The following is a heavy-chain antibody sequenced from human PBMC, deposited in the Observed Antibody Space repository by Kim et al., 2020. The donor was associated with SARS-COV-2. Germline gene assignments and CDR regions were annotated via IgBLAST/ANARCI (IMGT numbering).Heavy chain of an antibody. Sequence: SGWRTTTSADSVKGRFTISRDNAKTTVYLQMNSLRAEDTAVYYCASGYFGWGQGTLVTVSS. CDR2: SGWRTT. D-gene: IGHD5-18*01. CDR3: ASGYFG. J-gene: IGHJ4*02. V-gene: IGHV3-74*01.